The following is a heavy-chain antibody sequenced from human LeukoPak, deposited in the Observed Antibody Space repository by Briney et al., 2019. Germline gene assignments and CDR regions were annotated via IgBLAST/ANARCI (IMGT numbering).Heavy chain of an antibody. V-gene: IGHV4-59*01. CDR3: ARDRSDGDYEY. CDR2: IYYSGST. D-gene: IGHD4-17*01. CDR1: GGSISSYY. J-gene: IGHJ4*02. Sequence: SETLSLTCTVSGGSISSYYWSWIRQPPGKGLEWIGYIYYSGSTNYNPSLKSRVTISVDTSKNQFSLKLSSVTAADTAVYYCARDRSDGDYEYWGQGTLVTVSS.